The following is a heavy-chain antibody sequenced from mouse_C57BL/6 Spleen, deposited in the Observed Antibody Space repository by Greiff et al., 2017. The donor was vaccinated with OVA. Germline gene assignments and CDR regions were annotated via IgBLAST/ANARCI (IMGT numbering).Heavy chain of an antibody. V-gene: IGHV1-81*01. CDR1: GYTFTSYG. Sequence: VQLQQSGAELARPGASVKLSCKASGYTFTSYGISWVKQRTGQGLEWIGEIYPRSGNTYYNEKFKGTATLTADKSSSTAYMELRSLTSEDSAVYFCARLAYYGSSDQYYFDYWGQGTTLTVSS. CDR3: ARLAYYGSSDQYYFDY. D-gene: IGHD1-1*01. CDR2: IYPRSGNT. J-gene: IGHJ2*01.